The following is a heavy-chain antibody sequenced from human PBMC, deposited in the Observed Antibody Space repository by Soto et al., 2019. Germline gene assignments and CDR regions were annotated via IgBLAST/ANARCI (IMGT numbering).Heavy chain of an antibody. CDR1: GFPFSRYS. CDR3: AKGFSSGWSRGYYYYGMDV. J-gene: IGHJ6*02. CDR2: ISSGGNDI. D-gene: IGHD6-19*01. V-gene: IGHV3-21*04. Sequence: GGSLRLSCEASGFPFSRYSLNWVRQAPGKGLEWVSSISSGGNDISYAESVEGRFFTSRDNSKNTLYLQMNSLRAEDTAVYYCAKGFSSGWSRGYYYYGMDVWGQGTTVTVSS.